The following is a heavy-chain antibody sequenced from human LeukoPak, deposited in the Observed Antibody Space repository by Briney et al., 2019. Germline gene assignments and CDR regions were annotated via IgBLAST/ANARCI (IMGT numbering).Heavy chain of an antibody. CDR2: ISVSRSMI. V-gene: IGHV3-48*04. D-gene: IGHD1-1*01. J-gene: IGHJ4*02. Sequence: PGGSLRLSRAASGFTFSSYSMNWVRQAPGKGLEWVSYISVSRSMIYYADSVKGRFTISRDNAKNSLYLQMNNLRADDTAVYYCVKKGQADDDGKPDWGQGTLVTVSS. CDR3: VKKGQADDDGKPD. CDR1: GFTFSSYS.